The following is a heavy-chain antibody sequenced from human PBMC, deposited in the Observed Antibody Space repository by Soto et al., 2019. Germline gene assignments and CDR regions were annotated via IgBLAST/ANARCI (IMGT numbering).Heavy chain of an antibody. Sequence: GGSLRLSCAASGFTLSAYDMHWVRQAEGKGLEWVSALGAADDPYYLVSVKGRFTISRENAKNSLYLQMNNLRVGDTAVYYCARAYSGRLPRRADYYYAMDVWGQGTTVTVSS. CDR2: LGAADDP. D-gene: IGHD2-15*01. CDR1: GFTLSAYD. CDR3: ARAYSGRLPRRADYYYAMDV. V-gene: IGHV3-13*05. J-gene: IGHJ6*02.